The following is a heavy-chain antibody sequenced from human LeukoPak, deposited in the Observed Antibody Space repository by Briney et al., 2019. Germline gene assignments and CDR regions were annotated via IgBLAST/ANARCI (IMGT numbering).Heavy chain of an antibody. J-gene: IGHJ3*02. Sequence: ASVTVSCKASGCTFTSYGISWVRPAPGQGREGMGWIKPNNDGSVYAQKFQGRVTMTRDTSPNTVYMELYRLKSDDTAVYYCARKRGVGVDTNAFDMWGQGTMVTVSS. CDR2: IKPNNDGS. CDR3: ARKRGVGVDTNAFDM. D-gene: IGHD2-15*01. CDR1: GCTFTSYG. V-gene: IGHV1-2*02.